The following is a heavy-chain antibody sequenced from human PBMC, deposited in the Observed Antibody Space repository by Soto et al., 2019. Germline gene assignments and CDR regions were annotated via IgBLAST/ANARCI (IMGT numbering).Heavy chain of an antibody. CDR2: IHTDGSVT. V-gene: IGHV3-74*01. D-gene: IGHD4-17*01. CDR3: VRDYTTVTLFDF. Sequence: EVQLVESGGDLVQPGGSLRLSCVASGFTFSSHWMHWIRQAPGKGLEWVSRIHTDGSVTGYADSVKGRFTISRDNAKNTLYLEMNTLRAEDTAVYYCVRDYTTVTLFDFWGQGAPVTVSS. CDR1: GFTFSSHW. J-gene: IGHJ4*02.